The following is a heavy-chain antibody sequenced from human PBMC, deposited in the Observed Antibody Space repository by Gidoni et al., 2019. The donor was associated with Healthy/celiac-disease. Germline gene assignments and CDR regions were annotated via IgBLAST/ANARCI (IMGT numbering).Heavy chain of an antibody. V-gene: IGHV1-2*02. CDR1: GYTFTGYY. CDR2: IKPNSGGT. J-gene: IGHJ4*02. Sequence: QVQLVQSGAAVKKPGASVTVSCKASGYTFTGYYMHWVRQAPGQGLEWMGWIKPNSGGTNYAQKFQGRVTMTRDTSISTAYMELSRLRSDDTAVYYCARDLGYCSGGSCLYFDYWGQGTLVTVSS. D-gene: IGHD2-15*01. CDR3: ARDLGYCSGGSCLYFDY.